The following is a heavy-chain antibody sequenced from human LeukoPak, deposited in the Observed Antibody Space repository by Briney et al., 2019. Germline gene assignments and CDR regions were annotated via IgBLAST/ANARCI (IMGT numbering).Heavy chain of an antibody. Sequence: SVTVSCKPSGYTFTRYYMHLLQPAPPPRLEWPGLINPNSGGTNYAQKFQGMVTMTRDTSISTAYMELSRLRSDDTAVYYCARVSSSSWYEIYFDYWGQGTLVTVSS. CDR3: ARVSSSSWYEIYFDY. J-gene: IGHJ4*02. CDR1: GYTFTRYY. D-gene: IGHD6-13*01. V-gene: IGHV1-2*02. CDR2: INPNSGGT.